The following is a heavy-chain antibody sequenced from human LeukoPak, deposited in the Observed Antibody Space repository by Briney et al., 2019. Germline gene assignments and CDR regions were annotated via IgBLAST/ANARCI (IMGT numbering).Heavy chain of an antibody. J-gene: IGHJ4*02. Sequence: GSLRLSCAASGFTFSNYWMSWVRQAPGKGLEWVGFIRSEAYDTTPQYGASVKGRFTISKDDSRRIAFLQMSGLKAEDTAVYYCSRAAGYDFILEYWGQGTLVTVSS. CDR2: IRSEAYDTTP. D-gene: IGHD5-12*01. CDR3: SRAAGYDFILEY. V-gene: IGHV3-49*04. CDR1: GFTFSNYW.